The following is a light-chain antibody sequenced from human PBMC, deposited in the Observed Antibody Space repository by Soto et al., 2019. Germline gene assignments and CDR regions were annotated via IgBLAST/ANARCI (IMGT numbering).Light chain of an antibody. CDR3: QQFGSYPIT. V-gene: IGKV3-20*01. Sequence: EIVLTQSPGTLSLSPGERATLSCRASQSVSDSFIAWYQQRPGQAPRLLIYGASTRASGIPDRFSGGGSGTDFTLTISRLEPEDFAVYYCQQFGSYPITFGGGTKVDIK. J-gene: IGKJ4*01. CDR2: GAS. CDR1: QSVSDSF.